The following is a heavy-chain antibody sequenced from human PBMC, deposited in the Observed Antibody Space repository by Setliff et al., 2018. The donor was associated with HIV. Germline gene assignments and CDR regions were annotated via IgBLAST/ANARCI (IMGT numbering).Heavy chain of an antibody. V-gene: IGHV1-69*10. CDR2: IIPILGIA. D-gene: IGHD2-15*01. CDR1: GYTFTSYG. J-gene: IGHJ4*02. CDR3: ARERRYCSGGSCSKFFDY. Sequence: KVSCKASGYTFTSYGISWVRQAPGQGLEWMGGIIPILGIANYAQKFQGRVTITADESTSTAYMELSSLRSEDTAVYSCARERRYCSGGSCSKFFDYWGQGTLVTVSS.